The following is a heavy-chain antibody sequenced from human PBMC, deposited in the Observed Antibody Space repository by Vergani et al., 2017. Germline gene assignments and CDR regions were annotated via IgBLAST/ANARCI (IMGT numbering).Heavy chain of an antibody. CDR3: AKDRKSVVADDAFDI. D-gene: IGHD2-15*01. CDR1: GFTFSSYA. CDR2: IYSGGSST. J-gene: IGHJ3*02. V-gene: IGHV3-23*03. Sequence: EVQLLESGGGLVQPGGSLRLSCAASGFTFSSYAMSWVRQAPGKGLEWVSVIYSGGSSTYYADSVKGRFTISRDNSKNTLYLQMNSLRAEDTAVYYCAKDRKSVVADDAFDIWGQGTIVTVSS.